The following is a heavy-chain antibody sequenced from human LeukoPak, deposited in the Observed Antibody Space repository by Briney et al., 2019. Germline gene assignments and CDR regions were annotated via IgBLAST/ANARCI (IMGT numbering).Heavy chain of an antibody. Sequence: ASVKVSCKASGYTFSGSYIHWVRQAPGQGLEWMGRINPNSGDTNYAQKFQGRVTMTRDTSISTAYMELSRLRSDDTAVYYCARGGVGATPGLQNWFDPWGQGTLVTVSS. CDR2: INPNSGDT. V-gene: IGHV1-2*06. CDR1: GYTFSGSY. J-gene: IGHJ5*02. D-gene: IGHD1-26*01. CDR3: ARGGVGATPGLQNWFDP.